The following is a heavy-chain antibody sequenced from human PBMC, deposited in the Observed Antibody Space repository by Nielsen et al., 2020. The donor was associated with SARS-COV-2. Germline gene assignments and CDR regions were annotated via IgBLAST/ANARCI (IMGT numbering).Heavy chain of an antibody. Sequence: GGSLRLSCAASGFTFSSYWMHWVRQAPGKGLVWVSRIDNDGSSTSYANSVKGRFTISRDNAENSLSLQMNSLRAEDTAVYYCARESVTGTDAFDIWGQGTVVTVSS. CDR2: IDNDGSST. D-gene: IGHD6-19*01. J-gene: IGHJ3*02. V-gene: IGHV3-74*01. CDR1: GFTFSSYW. CDR3: ARESVTGTDAFDI.